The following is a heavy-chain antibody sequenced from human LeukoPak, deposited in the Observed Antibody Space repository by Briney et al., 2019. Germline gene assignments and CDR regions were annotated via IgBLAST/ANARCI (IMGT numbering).Heavy chain of an antibody. CDR3: AHTTQYSYGSFGYFDY. D-gene: IGHD5-18*01. CDR2: IYWDDDK. V-gene: IGHV2-5*02. Sequence: KESGPTLVKPTQTLTLTCTFSGFSLSTYGVGVGWIRQPPGKALEWLALIYWDDDKRYSPSLKSRLTITKDTSKNQVVLTMTNMDPVDTATYYCAHTTQYSYGSFGYFDYWGQGTLVTVSS. J-gene: IGHJ4*02. CDR1: GFSLSTYGVG.